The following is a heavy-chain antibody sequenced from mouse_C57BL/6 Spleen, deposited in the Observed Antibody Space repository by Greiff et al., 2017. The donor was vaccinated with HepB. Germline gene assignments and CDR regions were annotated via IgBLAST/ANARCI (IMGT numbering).Heavy chain of an antibody. V-gene: IGHV5-4*01. J-gene: IGHJ4*01. D-gene: IGHD2-1*01. CDR2: ISDGGSYT. CDR1: GFTFSSYA. Sequence: EVQRVESGGGLVKPGGSLKLSCAASGFTFSSYAMSWVRQTPEKRLEWVATISDGGSYTYYPDNVKGRFTISRDNAKNNLYLQMSHLKSEDTAMYYCARDRDGNYDYYAMDYWGQGTSVTVSS. CDR3: ARDRDGNYDYYAMDY.